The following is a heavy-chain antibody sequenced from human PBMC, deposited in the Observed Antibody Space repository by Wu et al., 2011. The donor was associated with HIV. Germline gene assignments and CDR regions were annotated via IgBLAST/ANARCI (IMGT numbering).Heavy chain of an antibody. V-gene: IGHV1-69*14. CDR1: GGTFSRYA. CDR3: ARDLGGDEDY. D-gene: IGHD2-21*01. Sequence: VQLVQSGAEVKKPGVLGEGSPCKASGGTFSRYAINWVRQAPGQGLEWMGGIIPIFGTAKYVQKFQGRVTITADKSTSTAYMELSSLTSEDTAVYYCARDLGGDEDYWGQGTLVTVSS. J-gene: IGHJ4*02. CDR2: IIPIFGTA.